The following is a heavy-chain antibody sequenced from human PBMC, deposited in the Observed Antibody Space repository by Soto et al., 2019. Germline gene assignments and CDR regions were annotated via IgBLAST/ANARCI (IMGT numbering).Heavy chain of an antibody. J-gene: IGHJ4*02. D-gene: IGHD5-12*01. CDR3: ARGRGGRGRGYSGYDPINY. Sequence: QVQLVQSGAEVKKPGASVKVSCKASGYTFTSYDINWVRQATGQGLEWMGWMNPNSGNTGYAQKFQGRVTMTRNTSISTAYMELSRLRAEDTAVYYCARGRGGRGRGYSGYDPINYWGQGTLVTVSS. V-gene: IGHV1-8*01. CDR2: MNPNSGNT. CDR1: GYTFTSYD.